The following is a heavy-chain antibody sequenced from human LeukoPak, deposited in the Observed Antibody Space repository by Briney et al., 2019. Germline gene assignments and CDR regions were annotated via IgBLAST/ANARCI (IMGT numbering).Heavy chain of an antibody. CDR2: IIPIFGTA. D-gene: IGHD1-1*01. V-gene: IGHV1-69*13. J-gene: IGHJ3*02. CDR3: ASAKLETRAFDI. Sequence: SVEVSCKASGGTFSSYAISWVRQAPGQGLEWMGGIIPIFGTANYAQKFQGRVTITADESTSTAYMELSSLRSEDTAVYYCASAKLETRAFDIWGQGTMVTVSS. CDR1: GGTFSSYA.